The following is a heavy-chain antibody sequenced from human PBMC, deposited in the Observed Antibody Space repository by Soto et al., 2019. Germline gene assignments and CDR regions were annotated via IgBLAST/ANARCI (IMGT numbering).Heavy chain of an antibody. V-gene: IGHV3-23*01. J-gene: IGHJ6*02. Sequence: PGGSLRPSCAASGFTFSSYAMSWVRQAPGEGLEWVSAISGSGGSTYYADPVRGRFTISRDNSKNTLYLQMNSLRAEDTAVYYCAKQNYDSGDYYYYYGMDVWGQGTTVPVSS. CDR3: AKQNYDSGDYYYYYGMDV. D-gene: IGHD3-22*01. CDR2: ISGSGGST. CDR1: GFTFSSYA.